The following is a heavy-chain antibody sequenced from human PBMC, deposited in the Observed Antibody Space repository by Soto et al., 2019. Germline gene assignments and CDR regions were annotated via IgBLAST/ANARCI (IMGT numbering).Heavy chain of an antibody. CDR2: ISYDGSNK. CDR1: GFTFSSYG. V-gene: IGHV3-30*18. J-gene: IGHJ6*02. D-gene: IGHD2-21*02. CDR3: AKEGGGGDWSSYGMDV. Sequence: GGSLRLSCAASGFTFSSYGMHWVRQAPGKGLEWVAVISYDGSNKYYADSVKGRFTISRDNSKNTLYLQMNSLRAEDTAVYYCAKEGGGGDWSSYGMDVWGQGTTVTVSS.